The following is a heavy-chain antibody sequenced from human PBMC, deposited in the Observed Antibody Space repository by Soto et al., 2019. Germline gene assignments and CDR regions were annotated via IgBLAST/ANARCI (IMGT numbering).Heavy chain of an antibody. Sequence: SETLSLTCTVSGGSISSYYWSWIRQPPGKGLEWIGYIYYSGSTNYNPSLKSRVTISVDTSKNQFSLKRSSVTAADTAVYYCARQSGAFDIWGQGTMVTVSS. CDR1: GGSISSYY. CDR3: ARQSGAFDI. CDR2: IYYSGST. V-gene: IGHV4-59*08. J-gene: IGHJ3*02.